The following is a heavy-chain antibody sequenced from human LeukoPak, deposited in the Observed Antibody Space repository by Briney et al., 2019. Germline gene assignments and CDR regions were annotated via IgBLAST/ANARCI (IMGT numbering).Heavy chain of an antibody. CDR2: IYYRGTT. Sequence: PSETLSLTCTVSGGSISSGDYYWSWIRQPPGKGLEWIGYIYYRGTTYYNPSLKSRVSISVDTSKNQFSLKLSSVTAADTAVYYCARGGSGYYDSSGYFGTIYWGQGTLVTVSS. J-gene: IGHJ4*02. V-gene: IGHV4-30-4*08. CDR3: ARGGSGYYDSSGYFGTIY. CDR1: GGSISSGDYY. D-gene: IGHD3-22*01.